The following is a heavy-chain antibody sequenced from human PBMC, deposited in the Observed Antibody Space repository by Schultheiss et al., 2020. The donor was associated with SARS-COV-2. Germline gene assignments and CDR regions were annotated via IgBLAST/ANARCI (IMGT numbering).Heavy chain of an antibody. J-gene: IGHJ4*02. Sequence: SGPTLVKPTQTLTLTCTFSGFSLSTSGVGVDWIRQPPGKALEWLALLYWNDDKRYSPSLKSRLTITKDTSKNQVVLTMTNMDPVDTATYYCAHTRITIFGVVTPPDYWGQGTLVTVSS. D-gene: IGHD3-3*01. CDR1: GFSLSTSGVG. CDR3: AHTRITIFGVVTPPDY. V-gene: IGHV2-5*01. CDR2: LYWNDDK.